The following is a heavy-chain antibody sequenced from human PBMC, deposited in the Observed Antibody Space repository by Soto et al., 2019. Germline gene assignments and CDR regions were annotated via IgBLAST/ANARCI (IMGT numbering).Heavy chain of an antibody. D-gene: IGHD1-26*01. J-gene: IGHJ4*02. V-gene: IGHV3-23*01. CDR1: GFTFSSYA. Sequence: HPGGSLRLSCAASGFTFSSYAMSWVRQAPGKGLEWVSAISGSGGSTYYADSVKGRFTISRDNSKNTLYLQMNSLRAEDTAVYYCAAASISIVGAEYWGQGTLVTVSS. CDR2: ISGSGGST. CDR3: AAASISIVGAEY.